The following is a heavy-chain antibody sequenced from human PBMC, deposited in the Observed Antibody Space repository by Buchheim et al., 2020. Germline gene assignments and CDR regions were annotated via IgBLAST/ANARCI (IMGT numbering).Heavy chain of an antibody. D-gene: IGHD2-15*01. Sequence: EVQLVESGGGLVKPGGCLRLSCAASGFTFSDVWMSWVRQAPGKGLEWVGRIKSKTAGETTDYAEPVKGRFSISRDDSKNTLYLQMSSLKTEDTAVYFYITGVVGAPYTFFWGQGTL. CDR2: IKSKTAGETT. V-gene: IGHV3-15*01. CDR1: GFTFSDVW. J-gene: IGHJ4*02. CDR3: ITGVVGAPYTFF.